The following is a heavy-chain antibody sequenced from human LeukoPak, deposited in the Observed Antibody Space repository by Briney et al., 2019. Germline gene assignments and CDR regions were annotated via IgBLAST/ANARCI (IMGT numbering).Heavy chain of an antibody. CDR1: GFTFSSYW. J-gene: IGHJ6*02. Sequence: GGSLRLSCAASGFTFSSYWMSWVRQAPGKGLEWVANIKQDGSEKYYVDSVKGRFTISRDNAKNSLYLQMNSLRAEDTAVYYCARDMWYYYGSGTDYYGMDVWGQGTTVTVSS. V-gene: IGHV3-7*04. D-gene: IGHD3-10*01. CDR3: ARDMWYYYGSGTDYYGMDV. CDR2: IKQDGSEK.